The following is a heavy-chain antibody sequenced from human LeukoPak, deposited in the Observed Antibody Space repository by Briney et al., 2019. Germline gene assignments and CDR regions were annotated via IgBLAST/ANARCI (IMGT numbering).Heavy chain of an antibody. D-gene: IGHD2-15*01. V-gene: IGHV2-70*20. CDR3: ARVRGGSFDY. CDR2: IDWDDDK. Sequence: ESGPALVKPTQTLTLTCTFSGFSLNTNGMCVSWVRQPPGKALEWLALIDWDDDKYYRTSLKTRLTISKDTTKNQVVLIMTNMDPVDTATYYCARVRGGSFDYWGQGTLVTVSS. J-gene: IGHJ4*02. CDR1: GFSLNTNGMC.